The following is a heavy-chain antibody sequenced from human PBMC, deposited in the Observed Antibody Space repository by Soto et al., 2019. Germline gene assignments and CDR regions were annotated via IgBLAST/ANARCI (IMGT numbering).Heavy chain of an antibody. Sequence: EVQLVESGGGLVQPGGSLKLSCAASGFTFSGSAMHWVRQASGKGLEWVGRIRSKANSNANACAASGKGRFTISRDDSKNTAYLQMNSLKTEDTAVYYRTRHLVETVGNNDYWGQGTLVTVSS. CDR3: TRHLVETVGNNDY. J-gene: IGHJ4*02. CDR1: GFTFSGSA. V-gene: IGHV3-73*01. CDR2: IRSKANSNAN. D-gene: IGHD5-12*01.